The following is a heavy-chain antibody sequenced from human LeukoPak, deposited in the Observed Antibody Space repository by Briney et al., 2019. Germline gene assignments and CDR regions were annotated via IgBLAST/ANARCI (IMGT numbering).Heavy chain of an antibody. Sequence: SETLSLTCTVSGYSISSGYYWGWIRQSPGKGLEWIGSMYHSGSTNYNLPLKSRVTISVDTSKNQFSLKLSSVTAADTAVYFCARGPYSYDSSGAFDIWGQGTMVTVSS. CDR3: ARGPYSYDSSGAFDI. V-gene: IGHV4-38-2*02. CDR1: GYSISSGYY. D-gene: IGHD3-22*01. CDR2: MYHSGST. J-gene: IGHJ3*02.